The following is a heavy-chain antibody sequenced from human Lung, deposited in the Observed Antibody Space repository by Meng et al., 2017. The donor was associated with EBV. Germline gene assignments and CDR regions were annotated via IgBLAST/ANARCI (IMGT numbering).Heavy chain of an antibody. CDR1: GGSIRFGGYY. D-gene: IGHD3-3*01. CDR3: ARDSPVGGGHPPNCFDP. V-gene: IGHV4-31*03. Sequence: QVAVQCPCPRLVNPSQPLSPTGTFSGGSIRFGGYYWSWIRTPPGKGLEWIGYIYDSGSTSYNPSLMSRVTISVDTSRNQFSLKLSSVTAADTAVYYCARDSPVGGGHPPNCFDPWGQGTLVTVSS. J-gene: IGHJ5*02. CDR2: IYDSGST.